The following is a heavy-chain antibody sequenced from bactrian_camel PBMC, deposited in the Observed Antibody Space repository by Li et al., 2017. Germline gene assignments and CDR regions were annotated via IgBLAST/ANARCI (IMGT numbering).Heavy chain of an antibody. Sequence: QVQLVESGGGLVQPGGSLRLSCAASGFTFNNYWMYWVRQTPGKGLEWVSNIYNLDGSPGYADPVKGRLTISRDVAKNTVYLQMNSLKPEDTAMYYCAARKAVGYDNCAFSDGDYNYWGQGTQVTVS. V-gene: IGHV3S1*01. CDR3: AARKAVGYDNCAFSDGDYNY. J-gene: IGHJ4*01. CDR2: IYNLDGSP. D-gene: IGHD5*01. CDR1: GFTFNNYW.